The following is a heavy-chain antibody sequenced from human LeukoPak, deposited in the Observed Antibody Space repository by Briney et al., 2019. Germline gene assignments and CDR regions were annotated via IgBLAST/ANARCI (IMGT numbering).Heavy chain of an antibody. D-gene: IGHD6-19*01. Sequence: KPAETLSLTCTVSGDFMSSSSYYWAWLRQPPGKGLEWIGSIYYSGSTYYNPSLKSRVTISVATSKNQFTLKLSSVTAAVTAVYYSASPYSSGWYDYWGQGTLVTVSS. CDR1: GDFMSSSSYY. CDR3: ASPYSSGWYDY. CDR2: IYYSGST. J-gene: IGHJ4*02. V-gene: IGHV4-39*01.